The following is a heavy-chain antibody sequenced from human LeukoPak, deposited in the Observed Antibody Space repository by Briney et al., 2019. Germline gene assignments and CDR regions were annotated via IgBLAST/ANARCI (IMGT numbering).Heavy chain of an antibody. CDR3: ARDSGERIVGATHYAFDI. Sequence: ASGKVSCKASGGTFSSYAISWVRQAPGQGLEWMGGVIPIFGTANYAQKFQGRVTITADESTSTAYMQLSGLRSEDTAVYYCARDSGERIVGATHYAFDIWGQGTMVTVSS. CDR2: VIPIFGTA. CDR1: GGTFSSYA. D-gene: IGHD1-26*01. V-gene: IGHV1-69*01. J-gene: IGHJ3*02.